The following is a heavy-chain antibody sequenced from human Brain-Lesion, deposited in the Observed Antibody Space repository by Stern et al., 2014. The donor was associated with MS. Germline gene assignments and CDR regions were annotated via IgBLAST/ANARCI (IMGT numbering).Heavy chain of an antibody. V-gene: IGHV1-24*01. CDR2: FDPEDGET. D-gene: IGHD1-26*01. Sequence: VQLVESRAEVKKPGASVKVSCKVSGYTLTEFSMHWVRQAPRKGLEWMGGFDPEDGETIYAQKFQGRVTMTEDTSTDTAYMELSSLRSEDTAVYYCATLSPGAGGNYYRHFDYWGQGTLVTVSS. CDR1: GYTLTEFS. CDR3: ATLSPGAGGNYYRHFDY. J-gene: IGHJ4*02.